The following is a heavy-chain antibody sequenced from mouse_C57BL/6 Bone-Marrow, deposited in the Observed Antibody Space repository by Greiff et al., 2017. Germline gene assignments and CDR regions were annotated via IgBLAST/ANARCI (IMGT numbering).Heavy chain of an antibody. Sequence: EVQLQQSGPVLVKPGASVKMSCKASGYTFTDYYMNWVKQSHGKSLEWIGVINPYNGGTSYNQKFKGKATLTVDKSSSTAYMELNSLTSEDSAVYYCGRWGYYGNALAYWGQGTLVTVSA. CDR2: INPYNGGT. CDR1: GYTFTDYY. CDR3: GRWGYYGNALAY. V-gene: IGHV1-19*01. D-gene: IGHD2-1*01. J-gene: IGHJ3*01.